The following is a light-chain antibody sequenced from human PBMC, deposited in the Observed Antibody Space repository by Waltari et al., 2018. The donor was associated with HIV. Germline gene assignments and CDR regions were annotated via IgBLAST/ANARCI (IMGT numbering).Light chain of an antibody. CDR2: ANN. CDR1: SPNIGAGHD. Sequence: QSVLTQPPSVSGAPGPRVTTSCPGSSPNIGAGHDVPGYQQLPGTAPKLLIYANNNRASGVPDRFSGSKFGPSASLAITGLQAEDEANYYCQSYDSGLSGSVFGGGTKLTVL. V-gene: IGLV1-40*01. J-gene: IGLJ2*01. CDR3: QSYDSGLSGSV.